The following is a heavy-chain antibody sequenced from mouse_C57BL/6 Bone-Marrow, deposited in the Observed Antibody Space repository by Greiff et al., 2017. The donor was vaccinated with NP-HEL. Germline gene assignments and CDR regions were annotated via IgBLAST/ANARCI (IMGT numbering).Heavy chain of an antibody. CDR1: GISITTGNYR. J-gene: IGHJ3*01. V-gene: IGHV3-5*01. CDR2: IYYSGTI. D-gene: IGHD2-4*01. CDR3: AREGLRRGFAY. Sequence: VQLKESGPGLVKPSQTVFLTCTVTGISITTGNYRWSWIRQFPGNKLEWIGYIYYSGTITYNPSLTSRTTITRDTPKNQFCLEMNSLTAEDTATYYCAREGLRRGFAYWGQGTLVTVSA.